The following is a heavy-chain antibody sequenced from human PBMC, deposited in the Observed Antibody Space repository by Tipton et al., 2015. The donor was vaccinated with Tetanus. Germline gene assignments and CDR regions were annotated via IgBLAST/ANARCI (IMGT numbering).Heavy chain of an antibody. V-gene: IGHV5-51*01. CDR2: VYPGDSTT. CDR3: ARRRTTTALANYFDS. J-gene: IGHJ4*02. D-gene: IGHD1-1*01. CDR1: GYNFTVYY. Sequence: QLVQSGAEVKKPGESLQISCKGSGYNFTVYYIGWVRQMPGKGLERMGIVYPGDSTTKYSPSFQGQVTISADRSITTAYLRWSSRKASDTAIYYCARRRTTTALANYFDSWGQGTQVTVSS.